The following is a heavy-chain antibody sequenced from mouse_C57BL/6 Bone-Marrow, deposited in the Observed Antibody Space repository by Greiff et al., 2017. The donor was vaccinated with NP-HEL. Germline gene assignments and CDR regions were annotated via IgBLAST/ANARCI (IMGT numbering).Heavy chain of an antibody. V-gene: IGHV1-81*01. J-gene: IGHJ3*01. D-gene: IGHD2-1*01. CDR3: ASCGNEFAY. Sequence: QVQLKQSGAELARPGASVKLSCKASGYTFTSYGISWVKQRTGQGLEWIGEIFPRSGNTYYNEKFKGKATMTADKSSSTAYMELRSLTSEDSAVYFCASCGNEFAYWGQGTLVTVSA. CDR2: IFPRSGNT. CDR1: GYTFTSYG.